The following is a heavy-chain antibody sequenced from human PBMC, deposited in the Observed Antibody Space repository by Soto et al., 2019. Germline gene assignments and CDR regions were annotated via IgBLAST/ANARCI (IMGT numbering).Heavy chain of an antibody. Sequence: SETLSLTCTVSGASISRDDNFWSWIRQHPGKGLEWIGYIYYSGSTYYNPSLRGRVSISVDTSQNQFSLKLTSVTAAETAVYYCTRSQSRVVNPFDSWGQGTLVTVSS. CDR3: TRSQSRVVNPFDS. D-gene: IGHD2-15*01. CDR2: IYYSGST. V-gene: IGHV4-31*03. CDR1: GASISRDDNF. J-gene: IGHJ4*02.